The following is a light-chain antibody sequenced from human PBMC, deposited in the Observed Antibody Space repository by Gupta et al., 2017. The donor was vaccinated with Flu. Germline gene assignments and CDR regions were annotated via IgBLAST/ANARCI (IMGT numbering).Light chain of an antibody. Sequence: DIQMTQSPSTLSASIGDRVTITCRASQSISSWLAWYQQKPGKAPKLLIYQASNLETEVPSRFSGSGSGTEFTLTINSLQPDDFAIYYCLQDNSYWSFGQGTKVEVK. J-gene: IGKJ1*01. CDR1: QSISSW. CDR2: QAS. V-gene: IGKV1-5*03. CDR3: LQDNSYWS.